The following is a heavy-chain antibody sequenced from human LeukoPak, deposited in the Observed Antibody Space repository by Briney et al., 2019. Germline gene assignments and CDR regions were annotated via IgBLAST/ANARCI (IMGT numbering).Heavy chain of an antibody. CDR3: AKDPNSGYDLRGY. CDR2: ISGSGGRT. CDR1: GFTFSSYA. Sequence: PGGSLRLSCAASGFTFSSYAMSWLRQAPGKGLDGVSAISGSGGRTDYACSVKGRFTISRDNSKNSLYLQMNSLRGEDTAVYYCAKDPNSGYDLRGYWGQGTLVTVSS. J-gene: IGHJ4*02. V-gene: IGHV3-23*01. D-gene: IGHD5-12*01.